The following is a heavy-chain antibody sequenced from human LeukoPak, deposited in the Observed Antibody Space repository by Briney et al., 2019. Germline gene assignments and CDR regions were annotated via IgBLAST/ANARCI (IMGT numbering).Heavy chain of an antibody. CDR1: GASFSSGDQY. D-gene: IGHD3-22*01. V-gene: IGHV4-31*03. J-gene: IGHJ4*02. CDR3: SRGLDSRKLGY. Sequence: SQTLSLTCTVSGASFSSGDQYWNWIRQSPGKGLEWIGSIHPSGMLYNNPSLESRVTISIDTSKNQFSLNLNSVTVADTAVYFCSRGLDSRKLGYWGQGTLVTVSS. CDR2: IHPSGML.